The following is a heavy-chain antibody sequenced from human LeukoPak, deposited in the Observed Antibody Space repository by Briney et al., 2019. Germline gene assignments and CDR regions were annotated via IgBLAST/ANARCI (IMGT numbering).Heavy chain of an antibody. Sequence: KTSETLSLTCAVYGGSFSGYYWSWIRQPPGKGLEWIGEINHSGSTNSNPSLKSRVTVSVDTSKNLFSLKLSSVTAADTAVYYCARLRMMRWIRSGFDYWGQGTLVTVSS. CDR3: ARLRMMRWIRSGFDY. D-gene: IGHD1-1*01. V-gene: IGHV4-34*01. CDR2: INHSGST. J-gene: IGHJ4*02. CDR1: GGSFSGYY.